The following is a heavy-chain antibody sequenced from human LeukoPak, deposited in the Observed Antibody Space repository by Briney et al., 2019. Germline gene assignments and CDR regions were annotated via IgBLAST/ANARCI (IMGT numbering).Heavy chain of an antibody. J-gene: IGHJ6*03. V-gene: IGHV4-39*01. D-gene: IGHD3-10*01. CDR3: ASMVRGVIVGPNYYSYYMDA. Sequence: PSETLSLTCTVSGGSIGSHLFYWAWIRQPPGKGLEWIGSIYYSGSTYYNPSLMGRVTISVDTSQNQFPVRLTSVTAADTAVYYCASMVRGVIVGPNYYSYYMDAWGPGATVTVS. CDR1: GGSIGSHLFY. CDR2: IYYSGST.